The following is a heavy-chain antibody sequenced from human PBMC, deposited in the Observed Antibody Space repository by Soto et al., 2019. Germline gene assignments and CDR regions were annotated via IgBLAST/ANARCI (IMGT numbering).Heavy chain of an antibody. Sequence: PGGSLILSCAASGLTFISYWMRWVRQAPGKLLLLFSRINTDGXVSMXXXSXXXXXXXSRXXSNXXLLXXXXXXRAEDTAVYYCVRDMQLWRLDSWGQGT. J-gene: IGHJ4*02. CDR2: INTDGXVS. D-gene: IGHD2-21*01. CDR3: VRDMQLWRLDS. CDR1: GLTFISYW. V-gene: IGHV3-74*03.